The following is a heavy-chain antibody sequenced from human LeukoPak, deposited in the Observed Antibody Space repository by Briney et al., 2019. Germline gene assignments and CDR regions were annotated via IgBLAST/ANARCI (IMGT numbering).Heavy chain of an antibody. V-gene: IGHV4-39*07. D-gene: IGHD6-6*01. CDR2: IYYSGST. CDR3: ARVWGSSFNWFDP. J-gene: IGHJ5*02. Sequence: PSETLSLTCTVSGGSISSSSYYWGWIRQPPGKGLEWIGSIYYSGSTYYNPSLKSRVTISVDTSKNQFSLKLSSVTAADPAVYYCARVWGSSFNWFDPWGQGTLVTVSS. CDR1: GGSISSSSYY.